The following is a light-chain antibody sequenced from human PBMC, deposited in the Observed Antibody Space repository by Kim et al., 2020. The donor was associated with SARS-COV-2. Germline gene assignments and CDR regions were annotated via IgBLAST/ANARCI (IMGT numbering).Light chain of an antibody. CDR3: KSRDSSGKVV. CDR2: GKN. CDR1: SLRSYY. J-gene: IGLJ2*01. V-gene: IGLV3-19*01. Sequence: SSELTQDPAVSVALGQTFRITCEGDSLRSYYASWYQQKPGQAPVLVIYGKNNRPSGIPDRFSGSSSGNTASLTTTRAQAEEEDDYYCKSRDSSGKVVFGGGTQLTVL.